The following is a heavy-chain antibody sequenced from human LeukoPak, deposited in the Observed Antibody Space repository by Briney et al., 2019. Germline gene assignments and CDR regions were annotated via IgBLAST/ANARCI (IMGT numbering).Heavy chain of an antibody. D-gene: IGHD1-1*01. Sequence: SVKVSCKASGGTFINFTFSWVRQAPGQGLEWVGRIVPLFGTSYYSEEFQGKVTITADKSTSTVYLEFISLTSGGTAVYYCVRGPDAATGTYWGQGTLVSVPS. CDR2: IVPLFGTS. V-gene: IGHV1-69*08. J-gene: IGHJ4*02. CDR3: VRGPDAATGTY. CDR1: GGTFINFT.